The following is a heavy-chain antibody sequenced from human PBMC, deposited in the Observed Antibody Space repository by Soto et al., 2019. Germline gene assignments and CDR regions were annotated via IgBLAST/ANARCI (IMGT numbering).Heavy chain of an antibody. CDR3: AKRDVPHSTSNAYFYDH. J-gene: IGHJ4*02. CDR1: GFPFAPST. CDR2: ISVSVGST. Sequence: GGSLRLSCGVSGFPFAPSTMTWVRQAPGKGLEWVSTISVSVGSTYSADSVQGRFTVSSDISDNTLFLRMTSLTADDTAVYFCAKRDVPHSTSNAYFYDHWGRGVLVTVSS. D-gene: IGHD2-21*02. V-gene: IGHV3-23*01.